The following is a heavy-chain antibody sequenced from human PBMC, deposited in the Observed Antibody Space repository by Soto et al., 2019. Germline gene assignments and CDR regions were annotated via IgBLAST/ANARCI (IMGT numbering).Heavy chain of an antibody. CDR2: VSDSGGST. CDR1: GFTFSSYA. V-gene: IGHV3-23*01. J-gene: IGHJ4*02. CDR3: ARTIVGGVVHAFDF. D-gene: IGHD1-26*01. Sequence: EVQLLESGGGLVQPGGSLRLSCAASGFTFSSYAMNWVRQAPGQGLEWVSTVSDSGGSTYYADSVQGRFTISRDNSKNQLFLPMNSMRDEDTAVYYCARTIVGGVVHAFDFWGQGTLVTVSS.